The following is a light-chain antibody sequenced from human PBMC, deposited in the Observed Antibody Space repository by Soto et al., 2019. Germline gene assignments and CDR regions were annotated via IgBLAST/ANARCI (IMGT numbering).Light chain of an antibody. J-gene: IGKJ5*01. CDR1: QSVSSSY. CDR3: QHYGSSPGT. V-gene: IGKV3-20*01. CDR2: DAS. Sequence: SPGTLSLSPGERATLSCRASQSVSSSYLAWYKQKPGQAPRLHIYDASNRATGIPDRFSGSGSGTDFTFSISRLEPEDFAVFYCQHYGSSPGTFGQGTRLEIK.